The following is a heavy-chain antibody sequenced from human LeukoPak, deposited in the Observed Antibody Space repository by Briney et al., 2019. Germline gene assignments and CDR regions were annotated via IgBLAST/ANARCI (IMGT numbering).Heavy chain of an antibody. Sequence: AGGTLRLSCAASGFTFSSYAMSWVRQAPGKGLEWVSAISGSGGSTYYADSVKGRFTISRDNSKNTLYLQMNSLRAEDTAVYYCAKETSYYYDSSGEGYWGQGTLVTVSS. CDR1: GFTFSSYA. J-gene: IGHJ4*02. CDR3: AKETSYYYDSSGEGY. CDR2: ISGSGGST. D-gene: IGHD3-22*01. V-gene: IGHV3-23*01.